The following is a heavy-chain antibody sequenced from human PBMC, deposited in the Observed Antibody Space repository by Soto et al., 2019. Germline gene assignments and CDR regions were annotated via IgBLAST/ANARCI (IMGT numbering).Heavy chain of an antibody. V-gene: IGHV3-30*18. D-gene: IGHD2-2*01. CDR1: GFTFSSYG. Sequence: GGSLRLSCAASGFTFSSYGMHWVRQAPGKGLEWMAVISYDGSNKYYADSVKGRFTISRDNSKNTLYLQMNSLRAEDTAVYYCAKEFADIVVVPAATYYYYGMDVWGQGTTVTVSS. CDR2: ISYDGSNK. J-gene: IGHJ6*02. CDR3: AKEFADIVVVPAATYYYYGMDV.